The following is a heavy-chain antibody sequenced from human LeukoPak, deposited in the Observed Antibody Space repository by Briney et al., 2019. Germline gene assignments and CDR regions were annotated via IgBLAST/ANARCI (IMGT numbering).Heavy chain of an antibody. Sequence: PGGSLRLSCAASGFTFSSYDMHWVRQASGKGLEGVAVIWYDGSNKYYADSVKGRFTISRDNSKNTLYLQMNSLRAEDTAVYYCATTYSAYCSSTSCYGRFDYWGQGTLVTVSS. V-gene: IGHV3-33*01. D-gene: IGHD2-2*01. CDR3: ATTYSAYCSSTSCYGRFDY. CDR1: GFTFSSYD. CDR2: IWYDGSNK. J-gene: IGHJ4*02.